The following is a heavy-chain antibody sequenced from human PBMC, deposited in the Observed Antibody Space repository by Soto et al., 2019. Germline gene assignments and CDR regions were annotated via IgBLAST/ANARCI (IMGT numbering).Heavy chain of an antibody. J-gene: IGHJ4*02. CDR2: INQDGSET. Sequence: AGSLRLSCGASGFTFRNFWMNWVRQRPGKGLEWVANINQDGSETSYVDSVQGRFTISRDNAKNSLYLQMNNLRAEDTAVYYCARIDDSAYYIRDYWGQGTLVTVSS. D-gene: IGHD1-26*01. V-gene: IGHV3-7*01. CDR3: ARIDDSAYYIRDY. CDR1: GFTFRNFW.